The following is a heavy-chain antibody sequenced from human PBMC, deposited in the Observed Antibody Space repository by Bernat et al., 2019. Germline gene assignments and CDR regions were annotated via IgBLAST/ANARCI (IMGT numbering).Heavy chain of an antibody. V-gene: IGHV3-13*01. Sequence: EVQLLESGGGLVQPGGSLRLSCAASGFTFSSYDMHWVRQATGKGLEWVSAIGTAGDTYYPGSVKGRFTISRENAKNSLYLQMNSLRAEDTAVYYCARDRSDYGDHGPQDYYYGMDVWGQGTTVTVSS. CDR1: GFTFSSYD. D-gene: IGHD4-17*01. J-gene: IGHJ6*02. CDR3: ARDRSDYGDHGPQDYYYGMDV. CDR2: IGTAGDT.